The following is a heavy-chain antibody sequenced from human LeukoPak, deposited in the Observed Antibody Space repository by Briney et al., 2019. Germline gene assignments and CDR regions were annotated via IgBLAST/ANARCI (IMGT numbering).Heavy chain of an antibody. V-gene: IGHV3-23*01. Sequence: GGSLRLSCAASGFTFSSYAMTWVRQAPGKGLEWVSGISGSGGSTYYADSVKGRFTISRDISKNTLYLQMNSLRAEDTAVYYCAKEYFIGSTSTSRPLDYWGQGTLVTVSS. CDR3: AKEYFIGSTSTSRPLDY. J-gene: IGHJ4*02. D-gene: IGHD2-2*01. CDR1: GFTFSSYA. CDR2: ISGSGGST.